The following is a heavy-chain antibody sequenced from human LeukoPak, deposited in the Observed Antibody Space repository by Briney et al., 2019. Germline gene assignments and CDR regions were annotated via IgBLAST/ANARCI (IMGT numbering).Heavy chain of an antibody. V-gene: IGHV1-8*03. Sequence: GASVKVSCKASGYTFTSYDINWVRQATGQGLEWMGWMNPNSGNTGYAQKFQGRVTITRNTSISTAYMELSSLRSEDTAVYYCARGGMVVVVVAANSGYWFDPWGQGTLVTVSS. D-gene: IGHD2-15*01. CDR1: GYTFTSYD. CDR3: ARGGMVVVVVAANSGYWFDP. CDR2: MNPNSGNT. J-gene: IGHJ5*02.